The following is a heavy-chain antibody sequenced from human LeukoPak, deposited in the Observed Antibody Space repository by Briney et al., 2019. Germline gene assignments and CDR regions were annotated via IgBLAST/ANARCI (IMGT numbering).Heavy chain of an antibody. CDR3: ARGVVPAAQNYYFDY. V-gene: IGHV4-31*03. D-gene: IGHD2-2*01. CDR1: GGSISSGGYY. Sequence: SETLSLTCTVSGGSISSGGYYWSWIHQHPGKGLEWIGYIYYSGSTYYNPSLKSRVTISVDTSKNQFSLKLSSVTAADTAVYYCARGVVPAAQNYYFDYWGQGTLVTVSS. CDR2: IYYSGST. J-gene: IGHJ4*02.